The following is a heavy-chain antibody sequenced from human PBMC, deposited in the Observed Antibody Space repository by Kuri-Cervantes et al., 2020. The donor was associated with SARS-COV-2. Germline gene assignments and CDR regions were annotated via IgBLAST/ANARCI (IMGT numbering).Heavy chain of an antibody. CDR1: GFTFSNAW. V-gene: IGHV3-21*01. J-gene: IGHJ6*02. CDR2: ISSSSSYI. CDR3: ARAADYSNYYYYGMDV. D-gene: IGHD4-11*01. Sequence: GGSLRLSCAASGFTFSNAWMSWVRQAPGKGLEWVSSISSSSSYIYYADSVKGRFTISRDNAKNSLYLQMNSLRAEDTAVYYCARAADYSNYYYYGMDVWGQGTTVTVSS.